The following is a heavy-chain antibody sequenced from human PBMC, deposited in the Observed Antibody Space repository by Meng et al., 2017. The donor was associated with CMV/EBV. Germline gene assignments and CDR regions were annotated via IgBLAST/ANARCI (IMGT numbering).Heavy chain of an antibody. V-gene: IGHV3-48*03. CDR2: ISSSGSTI. CDR3: AKSPPYDFWSGYDY. CDR1: GFTFSSYE. Sequence: GESLKISCAASGFTFSSYEMNWVRQAPGKGLEWVSYISSSGSTIYYADSVKGRFTISRDNAKNSLYLQMNSLRAEDTAVYYCAKSPPYDFWSGYDYWGQGTLVTVSS. D-gene: IGHD3-3*01. J-gene: IGHJ4*02.